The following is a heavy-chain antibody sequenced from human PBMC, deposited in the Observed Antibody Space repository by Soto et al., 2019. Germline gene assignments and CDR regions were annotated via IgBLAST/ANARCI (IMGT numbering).Heavy chain of an antibody. V-gene: IGHV4-30-4*01. CDR2: IYKSATT. CDR1: CDSISNLDYF. CDR3: ARGRYCLTGRCFPNWFDS. J-gene: IGHJ5*01. D-gene: IGHD7-27*01. Sequence: SETLSLTCSFPCDSISNLDYFWAWIRQPPGQALEYIGYIYKSATTYYNPSFESRVAISVDTSKSQFSLNVTSVTAADTAVYFCARGRYCLTGRCFPNWFDSWGQGALVTVS.